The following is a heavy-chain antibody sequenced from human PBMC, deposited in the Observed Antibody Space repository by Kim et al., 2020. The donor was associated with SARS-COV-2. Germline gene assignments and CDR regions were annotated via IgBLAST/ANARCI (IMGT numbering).Heavy chain of an antibody. CDR3: ARVEYYGSGSVDY. V-gene: IGHV1-46*01. D-gene: IGHD3-10*01. Sequence: KSQGRVTMTRDTSTSTVYMELSSLRSEDTAVYYCARVEYYGSGSVDYWGQGTLVTVSS. J-gene: IGHJ4*02.